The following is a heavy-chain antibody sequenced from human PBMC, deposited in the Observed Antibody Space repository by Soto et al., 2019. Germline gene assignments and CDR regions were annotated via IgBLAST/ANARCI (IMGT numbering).Heavy chain of an antibody. CDR2: IYHSGST. V-gene: IGHV4-4*02. CDR3: ARGSTTEKVDS. Sequence: PSETLSLTCAVSGDSISRSYWWSWVRQLPGKGLEWIGEIYHSGSTFYNPSLQSRVTLSVDKSKNQFSLELTSVTAADTAVYYCARGSTTEKVDSWGQGILVTVS. CDR1: GDSISRSYW. J-gene: IGHJ4*02.